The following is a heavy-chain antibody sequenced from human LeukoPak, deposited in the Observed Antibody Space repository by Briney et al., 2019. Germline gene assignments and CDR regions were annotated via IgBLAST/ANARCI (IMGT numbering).Heavy chain of an antibody. Sequence: PSETLSLTCTVSGGSVNSGGSYWSWIRQHPGKGLEWIGYISYSGNTYYSPSLKSRIIISVDTSKNQFSLKLNSVTAADTAVYYCARIDTGGADCWGQGTLVIVSS. J-gene: IGHJ4*02. CDR2: ISYSGNT. CDR3: ARIDTGGADC. CDR1: GGSVNSGGSY. D-gene: IGHD2-8*02. V-gene: IGHV4-31*03.